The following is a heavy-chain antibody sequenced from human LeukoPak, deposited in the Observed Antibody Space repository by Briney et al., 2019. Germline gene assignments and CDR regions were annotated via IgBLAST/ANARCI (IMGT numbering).Heavy chain of an antibody. J-gene: IGHJ6*02. Sequence: GGSLRLSCVASGFTFRSYPMTWLRQVPGKGLEWAASLTGSGQTTQYADSVKGRFTISRDNSKNTLYLQMNSLRAEDTAVYYCAIKREADPKYYDFWSGYYSQYYYYGMDVWGQGTTVTVSS. CDR3: AIKREADPKYYDFWSGYYSQYYYYGMDV. V-gene: IGHV3-23*01. CDR1: GFTFRSYP. CDR2: LTGSGQTT. D-gene: IGHD3-3*01.